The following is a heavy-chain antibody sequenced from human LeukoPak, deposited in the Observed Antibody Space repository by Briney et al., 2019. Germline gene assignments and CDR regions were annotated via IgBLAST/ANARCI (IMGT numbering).Heavy chain of an antibody. CDR3: AILWFGELGY. Sequence: SETLSLTCAVYGGSFSGYYWSWLRQPPGKGLEWIGEINHSGSTNYNPSLKSRVTISVDTSENQFSLKLSSVTAADTAVYYCAILWFGELGYWGQGTLVTVSS. CDR1: GGSFSGYY. V-gene: IGHV4-34*01. D-gene: IGHD3-10*01. J-gene: IGHJ4*02. CDR2: INHSGST.